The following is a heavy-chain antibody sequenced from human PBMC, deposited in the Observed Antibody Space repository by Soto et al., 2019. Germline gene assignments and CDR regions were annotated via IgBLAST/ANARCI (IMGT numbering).Heavy chain of an antibody. J-gene: IGHJ5*02. V-gene: IGHV4-34*01. CDR2: ITHSRST. CDR1: GGSFSSYY. CDR3: ARSGRRQLERRNWFDL. Sequence: SETLSLTCAVYGGSFSSYYWSWIRQPPGKGLEWIGEITHSRSTNYNPSLKSRVTISVDTSRNQLSLKLSSVTAADTAVYNCARSGRRQLERRNWFDLWGQGTLVTVSS. D-gene: IGHD1-1*01.